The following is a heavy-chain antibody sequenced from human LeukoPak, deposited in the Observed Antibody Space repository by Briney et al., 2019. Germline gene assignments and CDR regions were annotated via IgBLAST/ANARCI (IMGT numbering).Heavy chain of an antibody. V-gene: IGHV4-59*08. Sequence: SETLSLTCTISGGSMNSYYWSWIRQPPGQGLEWIGYIFYSGSTNYNPSLKSRVTLSVDTSKNQFSLTLTAVTAADTAVYYCARLQFGCGSYHEVDCWGQGTLITVSS. CDR1: GGSMNSYY. D-gene: IGHD3-22*01. CDR2: IFYSGST. CDR3: ARLQFGCGSYHEVDC. J-gene: IGHJ4*02.